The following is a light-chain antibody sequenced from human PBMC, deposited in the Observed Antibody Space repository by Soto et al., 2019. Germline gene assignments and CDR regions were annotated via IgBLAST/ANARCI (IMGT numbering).Light chain of an antibody. J-gene: IGKJ3*01. V-gene: IGKV2-28*01. Sequence: DIVTTQSPLSLPVTPGEPASISCRSSQSLLHSNGYNYLDWYVQTPGQSPQLLIYLGSNRASGVPDRFSGSGSGTDFTLKISRVEAEDVGVYYCMQTLQTPPFTFGPGTKVDIK. CDR2: LGS. CDR3: MQTLQTPPFT. CDR1: QSLLHSNGYNY.